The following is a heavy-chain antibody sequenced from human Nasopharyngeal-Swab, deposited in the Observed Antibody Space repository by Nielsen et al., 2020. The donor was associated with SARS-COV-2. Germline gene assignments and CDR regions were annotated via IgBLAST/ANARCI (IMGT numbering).Heavy chain of an antibody. CDR2: INAGNGNT. J-gene: IGHJ4*02. CDR1: GYTFTSYA. CDR3: ARDSSGWYGVFDY. V-gene: IGHV1-3*01. Sequence: ASVQVSCKASGYTFTSYAMHWVRQAPGQRLEWMGWINAGNGNTKYSQKFQGRVTITRDTSASTAYMELSSLRSEDTAVYYCARDSSGWYGVFDYWGQGTLVTVSS. D-gene: IGHD6-19*01.